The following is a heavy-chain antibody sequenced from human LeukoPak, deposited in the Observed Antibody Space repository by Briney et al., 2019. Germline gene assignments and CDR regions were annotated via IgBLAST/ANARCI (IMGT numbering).Heavy chain of an antibody. CDR2: VSGSGGNI. D-gene: IGHD2-2*01. J-gene: IGHJ4*02. CDR3: AASLPNIVVVPATKGPFGY. CDR1: GFTFSSYT. V-gene: IGHV3-23*01. Sequence: GGSLRLSCAASGFTFSSYTMSWVRQAPGKGLVWVSGVSGSGGNIHYADSVKGRFTISRDNSKNTLYLQMNSLRAEDTAVYYCAASLPNIVVVPATKGPFGYWGQGALVTVSS.